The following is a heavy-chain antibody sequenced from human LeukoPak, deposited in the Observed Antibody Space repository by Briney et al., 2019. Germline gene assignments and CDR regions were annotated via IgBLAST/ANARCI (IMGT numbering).Heavy chain of an antibody. J-gene: IGHJ6*03. CDR2: ISTYNGNT. CDR1: GYTFTSYG. D-gene: IGHD3-10*01. V-gene: IGHV1-18*01. Sequence: GASVQFSSKASGYTFTSYGISWVRPAPAQGLAWMGWISTYNGNTNYAQKLQGRVTMTIDTSTNTAYMELKSLRSDDTAVYYCARDLHRVVVRGVPHYYYYMDVWGKGTTVTISS. CDR3: ARDLHRVVVRGVPHYYYYMDV.